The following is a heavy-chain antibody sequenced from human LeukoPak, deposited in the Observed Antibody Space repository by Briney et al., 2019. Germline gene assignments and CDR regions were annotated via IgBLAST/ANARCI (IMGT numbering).Heavy chain of an antibody. D-gene: IGHD3-22*01. CDR2: IYYSGST. V-gene: IGHV4-59*01. CDR3: ARDRRDYYDSSGYFDY. J-gene: IGHJ4*02. CDR1: GGSISSYY. Sequence: SETLSLTCTVSGGSISSYYWSWIRQPPGKGLEWIGYIYYSGSTNYNPSLKSRVTVSVDTSKNQFSLKLSSVTAADTAMYYCARDRRDYYDSSGYFDYWGQGTLVTVSS.